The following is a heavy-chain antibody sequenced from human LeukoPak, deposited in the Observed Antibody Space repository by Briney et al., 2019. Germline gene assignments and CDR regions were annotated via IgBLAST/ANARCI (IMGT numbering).Heavy chain of an antibody. V-gene: IGHV3-66*01. CDR2: IYSGGST. CDR3: ARGAEGIAAFDP. Sequence: KPGVSLRLSCAASGFTVSSNYMSWVRQAPGKGLEGVSVIYSGGSTYYADSVKGRFTISRDNSKNTLYLQMNSLRAEDTAVYYCARGAEGIAAFDPWGQGTLVTVSS. CDR1: GFTVSSNY. J-gene: IGHJ5*02. D-gene: IGHD6-13*01.